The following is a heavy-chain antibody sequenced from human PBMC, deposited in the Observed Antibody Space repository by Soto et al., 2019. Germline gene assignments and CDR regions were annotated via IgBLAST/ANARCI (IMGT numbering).Heavy chain of an antibody. Sequence: GGSLRLSCAASAFTFSAHYMVLVRQAPGKGLEWVGRSRNKANNYATEYAASVKGRFTISRDDSKNSLYLQMNSLKTEDTAVYYCARALRNGYFYGMEIWGQGTKVTVSS. D-gene: IGHD2-8*01. CDR3: ARALRNGYFYGMEI. V-gene: IGHV3-72*01. CDR2: SRNKANNYAT. CDR1: AFTFSAHY. J-gene: IGHJ6*02.